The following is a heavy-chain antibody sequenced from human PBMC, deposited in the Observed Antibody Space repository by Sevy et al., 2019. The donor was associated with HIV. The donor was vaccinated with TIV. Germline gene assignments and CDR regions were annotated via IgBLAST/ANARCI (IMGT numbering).Heavy chain of an antibody. CDR3: ASAREYYSDNSGYLDY. V-gene: IGHV1-24*01. J-gene: IGHJ4*02. CDR1: GYTLSQLS. D-gene: IGHD3-22*01. CDR2: FDPEDGET. Sequence: ASVKVSCKVSGYTLSQLSMHWVRLAPGKGLEWMGSFDPEDGETIYAQKFQGRVTMTEDTSTDTAYMELSSLRSDDTAVYYCASAREYYSDNSGYLDYWGQGTLVTVSS.